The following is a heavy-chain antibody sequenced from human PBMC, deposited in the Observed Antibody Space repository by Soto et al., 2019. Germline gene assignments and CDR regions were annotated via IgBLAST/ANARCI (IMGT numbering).Heavy chain of an antibody. CDR1: GCTFSSYG. Sequence: QVQLVETGGVVVQPGRSLRLSCAASGCTFSSYGMHWVRQAPGKGLDWVAVIWYDGSNKYYADSVKGRFTISRDNSKNTLYLQMSILRVEDTAVYYFAIDRLDYYVSGSYYNANYGMDVWGKGTTVTVSS. J-gene: IGHJ6*04. V-gene: IGHV3-33*01. D-gene: IGHD3-10*01. CDR2: IWYDGSNK. CDR3: AIDRLDYYVSGSYYNANYGMDV.